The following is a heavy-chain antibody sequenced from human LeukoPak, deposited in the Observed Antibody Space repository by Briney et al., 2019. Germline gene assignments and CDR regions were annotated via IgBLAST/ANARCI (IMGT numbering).Heavy chain of an antibody. Sequence: GRSLRLSCAASGFTFSHYAMHWVRQAPGKGLGWVAVISYDGTNKYYADSVKGRFTISRDNSKDTLYLQMNSLRAEDTAVYYCARSPPWGSSGRPLDYWGQGTLVTVSS. D-gene: IGHD6-19*01. J-gene: IGHJ4*02. CDR3: ARSPPWGSSGRPLDY. V-gene: IGHV3-30*04. CDR2: ISYDGTNK. CDR1: GFTFSHYA.